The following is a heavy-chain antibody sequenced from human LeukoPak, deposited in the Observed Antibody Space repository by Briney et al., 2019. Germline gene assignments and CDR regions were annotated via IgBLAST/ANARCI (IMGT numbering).Heavy chain of an antibody. CDR1: GFTFSSYW. CDR2: IKQDGSEK. Sequence: GGSLRLSCAASGFTFSSYWMSWVRQAPGKGLEWVANIKQDGSEKYYVDSVKGRFTISRDNAKNSLYLQVNSLRAEDTAVYYCARDRRGSSTRVNYYYYYMDVWGKGTTVTVSS. J-gene: IGHJ6*03. CDR3: ARDRRGSSTRVNYYYYYMDV. V-gene: IGHV3-7*01. D-gene: IGHD2-2*01.